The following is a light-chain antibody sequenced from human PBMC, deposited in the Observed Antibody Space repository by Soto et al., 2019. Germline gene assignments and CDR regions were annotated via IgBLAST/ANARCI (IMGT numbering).Light chain of an antibody. CDR1: SSDVGGYKY. J-gene: IGLJ1*01. CDR2: EVS. Sequence: QSALTQPPSASGSPGQSVTISCTGTSSDVGGYKYVSWYQQHPGKAPKVMSYEVSKRPSGVPDRFSGSKSGNTASLTVSGLQAEDEADYFCSSYAGSNNLYVFGTGTKLTVL. CDR3: SSYAGSNNLYV. V-gene: IGLV2-8*01.